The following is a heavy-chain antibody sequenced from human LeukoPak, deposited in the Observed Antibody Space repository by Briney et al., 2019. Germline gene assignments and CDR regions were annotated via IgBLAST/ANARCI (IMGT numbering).Heavy chain of an antibody. D-gene: IGHD6-19*01. J-gene: IGHJ5*02. CDR2: IYHSGST. V-gene: IGHV4-30-2*01. CDR1: GGSTSSGGYS. Sequence: SETLSLTCAVSGGSTSSGGYSWSWIRQPPGKGLEWIGYIYHSGSTYYNPSLKSRVTISVDRSKNQFSLKLSSVTAADTAVYYCARVGYGSGWYLNWFDPWGQGTLVTVYS. CDR3: ARVGYGSGWYLNWFDP.